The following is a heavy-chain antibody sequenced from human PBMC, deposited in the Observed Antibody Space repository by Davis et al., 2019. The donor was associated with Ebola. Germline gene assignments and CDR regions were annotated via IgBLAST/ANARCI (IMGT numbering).Heavy chain of an antibody. Sequence: PSETLSLTCAVYGGSFSGYYWSWIRQPPGKGLEWIGEINHSGSTNYNPSLKSRVTISVDTSKNQFSLKLSSVTAADTAVYYCARGFRRVGYFDYWGQGTLVTVSS. D-gene: IGHD1-26*01. J-gene: IGHJ4*02. CDR1: GGSFSGYY. CDR2: INHSGST. V-gene: IGHV4-34*01. CDR3: ARGFRRVGYFDY.